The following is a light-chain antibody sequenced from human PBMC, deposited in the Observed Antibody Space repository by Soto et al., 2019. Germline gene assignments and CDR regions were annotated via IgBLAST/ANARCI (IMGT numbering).Light chain of an antibody. CDR3: SSYAGNSRYV. V-gene: IGLV1-47*01. J-gene: IGLJ1*01. Sequence: QSVLTQPPSASGTPGQRVTISCSGSSSNIGNNYVYWYQQLPGTAPKLLMYRNNQRPSGVPDRFSGFKYGNTASLTVSGLQAEDEADYYCSSYAGNSRYVFGTGTKVTVL. CDR2: RNN. CDR1: SSNIGNNY.